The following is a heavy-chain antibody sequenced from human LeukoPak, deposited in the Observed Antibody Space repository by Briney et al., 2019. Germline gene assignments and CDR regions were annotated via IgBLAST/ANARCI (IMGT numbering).Heavy chain of an antibody. D-gene: IGHD6-13*01. CDR3: ARGSASNWPVDI. V-gene: IGHV1-69*13. Sequence: HGASVKVSCKASGYTFTSYGISWVRQAPGQGLEWMGGILPVFGTPNYARGFQGRVTISADDSTTTAFMELTSLRSEDTAVYYCARGSASNWPVDIWGQGTLVTVSS. CDR1: GYTFTSYG. J-gene: IGHJ4*02. CDR2: ILPVFGTP.